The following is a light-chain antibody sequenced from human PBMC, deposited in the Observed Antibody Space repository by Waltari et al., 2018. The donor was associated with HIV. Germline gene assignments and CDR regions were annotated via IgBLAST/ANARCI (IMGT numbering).Light chain of an antibody. V-gene: IGLV2-14*01. CDR1: SSDVGGYNY. Sequence: QSALTQPASVSGSPGQSITISCTGTSSDVGGYNYVSWYQQHPGKAPKLMIYEVSNRPAGVSNRVSASKSGNTASLTISGLQAEDEADYYCSSYTSSSTRVFGGGTKLTVL. CDR2: EVS. J-gene: IGLJ3*02. CDR3: SSYTSSSTRV.